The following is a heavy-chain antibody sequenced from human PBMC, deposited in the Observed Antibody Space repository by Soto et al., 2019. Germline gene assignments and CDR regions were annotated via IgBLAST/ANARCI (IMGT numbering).Heavy chain of an antibody. CDR1: GFPFTTLW. J-gene: IGHJ2*01. CDR2: IKEDGSEK. CDR3: ARGGWYSGI. Sequence: EGQLVESGGGLVQPGGSLRLSCAASGFPFTTLWMSWVRQSPGKGLERVASIKEDGSEKNYVDSVKGRFTISRDNAKNSLFLQKNSLRDEDTAVYYCARGGWYSGIWGRGTLVIVSS. V-gene: IGHV3-7*01.